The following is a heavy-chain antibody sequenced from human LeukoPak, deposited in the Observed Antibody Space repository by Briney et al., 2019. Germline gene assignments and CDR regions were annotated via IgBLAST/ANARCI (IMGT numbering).Heavy chain of an antibody. D-gene: IGHD3-3*01. J-gene: IGHJ4*02. Sequence: ASVKVSCKASGYTFTGYYMHWVRQAPGQGLEWMGWINPNSGGTNYAQKLQGRVTMTRDTSISTAYMELSRLRSNDTAVYYCASLPTSTIFDRGFDYWGQGTLVTVSS. V-gene: IGHV1-2*02. CDR1: GYTFTGYY. CDR3: ASLPTSTIFDRGFDY. CDR2: INPNSGGT.